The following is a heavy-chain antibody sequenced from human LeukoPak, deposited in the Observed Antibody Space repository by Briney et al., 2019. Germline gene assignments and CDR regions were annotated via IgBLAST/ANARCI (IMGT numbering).Heavy chain of an antibody. CDR2: ISYDGSNK. CDR1: GFTFSSYA. CDR3: ARARGGYSYGYHAYYYYGMDV. V-gene: IGHV3-30-3*01. Sequence: GGSLRLSCAASGFTFSSYAMRWVRQAPGKGLEWVAVISYDGSNKYYADSAKGRFTISRDNSKNTLYLQMNSLRAEDTAVYYCARARGGYSYGYHAYYYYGMDVWGQGTTVTVSS. J-gene: IGHJ6*02. D-gene: IGHD5-18*01.